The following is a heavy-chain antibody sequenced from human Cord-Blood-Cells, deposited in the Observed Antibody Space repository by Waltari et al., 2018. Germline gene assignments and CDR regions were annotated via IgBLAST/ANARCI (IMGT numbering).Heavy chain of an antibody. CDR3: ARASNYYDSSGYPRFRDAFDI. CDR1: GGTFSSYA. J-gene: IGHJ3*02. V-gene: IGHV1-69*01. CDR2: IIPILGTA. Sequence: QVQLVQSGAEVKKPGSSVKVSCKASGGTFSSYAISWVRQAPGQGLEWMGGIIPILGTANYAQKFQGRVTITADESTSTAYMELSSLRSEDTAVYYCARASNYYDSSGYPRFRDAFDIWGQGTMVTVSS. D-gene: IGHD3-22*01.